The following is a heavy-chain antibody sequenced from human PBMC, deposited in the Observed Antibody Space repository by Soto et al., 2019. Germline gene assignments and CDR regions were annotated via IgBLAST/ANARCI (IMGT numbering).Heavy chain of an antibody. J-gene: IGHJ4*02. V-gene: IGHV4-34*01. CDR2: INHSGST. CDR3: ARGHGKSDY. CDR1: GGSFSGYY. Sequence: LSLTCAVYGGSFSGYYWSWIRQPPGKGLEWIGEINHSGSTNYNPSLKSRVTISVDTSKNQFSLKLSSVTAADTAVYYCARGHGKSDYWGQGTLVTVSS.